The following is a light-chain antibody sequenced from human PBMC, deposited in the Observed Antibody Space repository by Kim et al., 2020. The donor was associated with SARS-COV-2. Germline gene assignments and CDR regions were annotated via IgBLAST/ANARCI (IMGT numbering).Light chain of an antibody. V-gene: IGLV1-44*01. CDR1: YSNIGSNT. CDR3: AAWDDSLNQWV. J-gene: IGLJ3*02. CDR2: SND. Sequence: QSVLTQPPSASGTPGQRVTISCSGGYSNIGSNTVNWYHHLPGTAPKLLIYSNDDRPSGVPDRFSGSRSGTSASLAISGLQSEDEAEYYCAAWDDSLNQWVFGGGTQLTVL.